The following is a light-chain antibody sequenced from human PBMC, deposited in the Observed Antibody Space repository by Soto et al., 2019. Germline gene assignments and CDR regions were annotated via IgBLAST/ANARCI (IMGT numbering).Light chain of an antibody. J-gene: IGLJ1*01. CDR1: SSDVGAYNF. Sequence: QSAVTQPASVSGSPGQSSTISCTGTSSDVGAYNFVSWHQQHPGKAPKLMIYNVYDRPSGISYRFSGSKSGNTASLTISGLQGEDEADYYCSAYTVSRTYVFGTGTKVTVL. CDR2: NVY. V-gene: IGLV2-14*03. CDR3: SAYTVSRTYV.